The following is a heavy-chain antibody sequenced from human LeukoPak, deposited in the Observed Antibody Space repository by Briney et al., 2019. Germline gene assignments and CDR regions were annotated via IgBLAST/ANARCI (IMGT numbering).Heavy chain of an antibody. J-gene: IGHJ5*02. CDR2: ISGSGGST. CDR3: AKRPDIVVVPAAITSLGLFDP. D-gene: IGHD2-2*01. Sequence: TGGSLRLSCAASGFTFSSYAMSWVRQAPGKGLEWVSAISGSGGSTYYADSVKGRFTISRDNSKNTLYLQMNSLRAEDTAVYYCAKRPDIVVVPAAITSLGLFDPWGQGTLVTVSS. CDR1: GFTFSSYA. V-gene: IGHV3-23*01.